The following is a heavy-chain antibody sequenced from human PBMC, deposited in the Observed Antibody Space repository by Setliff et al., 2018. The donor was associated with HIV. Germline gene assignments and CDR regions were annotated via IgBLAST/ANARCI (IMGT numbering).Heavy chain of an antibody. J-gene: IGHJ3*01. Sequence: ASVKVSCKTSGYTFTDHYIHWVRQAPGQGLEWMGWINCKSGDTKYAQKFQGRVTMARDTSINTIYMELSTLRSDDTAVYYCARPRVFDSFDVWGQGTMVTVSS. CDR2: INCKSGDT. CDR3: ARPRVFDSFDV. CDR1: GYTFTDHY. V-gene: IGHV1-2*02.